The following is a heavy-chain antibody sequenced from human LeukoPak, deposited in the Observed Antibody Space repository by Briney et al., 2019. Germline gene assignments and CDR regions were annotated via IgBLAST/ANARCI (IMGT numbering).Heavy chain of an antibody. V-gene: IGHV1-69*13. CDR3: AREGQVVPAAAYYYYGMDV. D-gene: IGHD2-2*01. Sequence: SVTVSCTASGYTFTSYGISWVRQAPGQGLEWMGGIIPIFGTANYAQKFQGRVTITADESTSTAYMELSSLRSEDTAVYYCAREGQVVPAAAYYYYGMDVWGQGTTVTVSS. CDR1: GYTFTSYG. J-gene: IGHJ6*02. CDR2: IIPIFGTA.